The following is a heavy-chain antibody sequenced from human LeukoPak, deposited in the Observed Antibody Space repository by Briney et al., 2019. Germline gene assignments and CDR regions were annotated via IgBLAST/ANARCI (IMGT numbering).Heavy chain of an antibody. CDR3: ARDHWNPPSGVAFDI. CDR2: ISSSSYI. J-gene: IGHJ3*02. V-gene: IGHV3-21*04. Sequence: PGGSLRLSCAASGFTFSSYSMNWVRQALGKGLEWVSSISSSSYIYYADSVKGRFTISRDNAKNSLYLQMNSLRAEDTALYYCARDHWNPPSGVAFDIGAKGTMATV. CDR1: GFTFSSYS. D-gene: IGHD1-1*01.